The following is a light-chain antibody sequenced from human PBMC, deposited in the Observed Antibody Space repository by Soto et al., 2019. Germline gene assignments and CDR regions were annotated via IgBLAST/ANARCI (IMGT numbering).Light chain of an antibody. V-gene: IGLV2-14*01. J-gene: IGLJ3*02. CDR2: DVS. Sequence: QSALTQPASVAGSPGHSITMSCTGTSSEVGGYNYVSWYQQHPGKAPKLMIYDVSNRPSGVSNRFSGSKSGNTASLTISGLQAEDEADYYCSSYTSTSTLGVFGGGIKLTVL. CDR1: SSEVGGYNY. CDR3: SSYTSTSTLGV.